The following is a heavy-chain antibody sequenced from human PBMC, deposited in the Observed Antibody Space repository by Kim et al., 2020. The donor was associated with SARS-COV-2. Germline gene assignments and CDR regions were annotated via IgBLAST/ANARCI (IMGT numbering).Heavy chain of an antibody. V-gene: IGHV4-59*01. CDR2: IYYSGST. J-gene: IGHJ4*02. Sequence: SETLSLTCTVSGGSISSYYWSWIRQPPGKGLEWIGYIYYSGSTNYNSSLKSRVTLSVDTSKNQFSLKLSSVTVADTAVYHCARVGDKLTMGIYYWGQGTLVTVSS. CDR1: GGSISSYY. D-gene: IGHD3-10*01. CDR3: ARVGDKLTMGIYY.